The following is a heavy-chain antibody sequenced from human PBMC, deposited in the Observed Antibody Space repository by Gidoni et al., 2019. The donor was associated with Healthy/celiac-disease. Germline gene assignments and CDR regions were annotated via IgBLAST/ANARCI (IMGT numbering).Heavy chain of an antibody. CDR1: GFTFSSYS. CDR2: ISSSSSYI. CDR3: AREATTVTTFAPYFDY. J-gene: IGHJ4*02. D-gene: IGHD4-17*01. V-gene: IGHV3-21*01. Sequence: EVQLVESGGGLVKPGGSLRLSCAASGFTFSSYSMNWVRQAPGKGLEWVSSISSSSSYIYYADSVKGRFTISRDNAKNSLYLQMNSLRAEDTAVYYCAREATTVTTFAPYFDYWGQGTLVTVSS.